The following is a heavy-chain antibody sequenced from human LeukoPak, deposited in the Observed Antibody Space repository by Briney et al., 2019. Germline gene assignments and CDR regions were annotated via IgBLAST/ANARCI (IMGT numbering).Heavy chain of an antibody. Sequence: GGSLRLSCAASGFTFSSYAMHWVRQAPGKGLEYVSAISSNGGSTYYANSVKGRFTISRDNSKNTLYLQMGSLRAEDMAVYYCARDSHSDFWSGYYPFDYWGQGTLVTVSS. J-gene: IGHJ4*02. D-gene: IGHD3-3*01. CDR1: GFTFSSYA. V-gene: IGHV3-64*01. CDR3: ARDSHSDFWSGYYPFDY. CDR2: ISSNGGST.